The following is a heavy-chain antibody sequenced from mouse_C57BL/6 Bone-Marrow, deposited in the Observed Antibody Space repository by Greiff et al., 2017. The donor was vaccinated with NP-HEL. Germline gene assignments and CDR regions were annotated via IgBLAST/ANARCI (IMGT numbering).Heavy chain of an antibody. CDR3: AILLLRYPPLKFDV. V-gene: IGHV1-9*01. CDR1: GYTFTGYW. CDR2: ILPGSGST. D-gene: IGHD1-1*01. Sequence: QVQLQQSGAELMKPGASVKLSCKATGYTFTGYWIEWVKQRPGHGLEWIGEILPGSGSTNYNEKFKGKATFTADKSSNTAYMQLSSLTTEDSAINYCAILLLRYPPLKFDVWGTGTTVTVSS. J-gene: IGHJ1*03.